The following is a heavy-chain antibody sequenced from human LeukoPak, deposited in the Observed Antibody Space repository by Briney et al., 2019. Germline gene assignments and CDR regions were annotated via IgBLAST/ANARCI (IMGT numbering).Heavy chain of an antibody. CDR1: GGTFSSDA. CDR2: IIPIFGTA. CDR3: ARDLVERYSGYDDAFDI. D-gene: IGHD5-12*01. Sequence: GASVKVSCKASGGTFSSDAISWVRQAPGQWLEWMGGIIPIFGTANYAQKFQGRVTITADESTSTAYMELSSLRSEDTAVYYCARDLVERYSGYDDAFDIWAKGQWSPSLQ. V-gene: IGHV1-69*13. J-gene: IGHJ3*02.